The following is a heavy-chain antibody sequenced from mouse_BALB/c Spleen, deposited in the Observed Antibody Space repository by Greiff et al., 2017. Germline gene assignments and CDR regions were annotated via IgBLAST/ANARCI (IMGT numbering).Heavy chain of an antibody. V-gene: IGHV5-6*01. CDR1: GFTFSSYG. CDR2: ISSGGSYT. CDR3: AREENYYGSSPPMDY. D-gene: IGHD1-1*01. Sequence: EVMLVESGGDLVKPGGSLKLSCAASGFTFSSYGMSWVRQTPDKRLEWVATISSGGSYTYYPDSVKGRFTISRDNAKNTLYLQMSSLKSEDTAMYYCAREENYYGSSPPMDYWGQGTSVTVSS. J-gene: IGHJ4*01.